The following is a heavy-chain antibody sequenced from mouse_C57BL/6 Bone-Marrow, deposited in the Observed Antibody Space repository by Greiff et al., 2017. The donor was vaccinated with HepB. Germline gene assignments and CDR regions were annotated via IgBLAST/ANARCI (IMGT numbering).Heavy chain of an antibody. Sequence: VQLQQPGAELVKPGASVKLSCKASGYTFTSYWMQWVKQRPGQGLEWIGEIDPSDSYTNYNQKFKGQATLTVDTSSSTAYMQLSSLTSEDSAVYYCARFWVYYYGSSYFDYWGQGTTLTVSS. V-gene: IGHV1-50*01. J-gene: IGHJ2*01. D-gene: IGHD1-1*01. CDR1: GYTFTSYW. CDR3: ARFWVYYYGSSYFDY. CDR2: IDPSDSYT.